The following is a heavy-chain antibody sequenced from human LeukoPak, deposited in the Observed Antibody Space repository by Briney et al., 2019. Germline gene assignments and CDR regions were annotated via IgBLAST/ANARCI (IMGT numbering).Heavy chain of an antibody. V-gene: IGHV3-30*18. J-gene: IGHJ6*04. D-gene: IGHD3-10*02. CDR1: GFTFSSYG. CDR2: ISYDGSNK. Sequence: GRSLRLSCAASGFTFSSYGMHWVRQAPGKGLEWVAVISYDGSNKYYADSVKGRFTISRDNSKNTLYLQMNSLRAEDTAVYYCAKLGITMIGGVWSKGTTVTISS. CDR3: AKLGITMIGGV.